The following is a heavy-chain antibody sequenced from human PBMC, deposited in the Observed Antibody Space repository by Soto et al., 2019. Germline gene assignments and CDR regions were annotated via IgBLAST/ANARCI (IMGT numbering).Heavy chain of an antibody. D-gene: IGHD6-19*01. J-gene: IGHJ5*02. CDR3: AREAGPWHLPLNWFDP. CDR1: GFTFSNYS. CDR2: ISSSSSTI. V-gene: IGHV3-48*02. Sequence: EVQLVESGGGLVQPGGSLRLSCAASGFTFSNYSMNWVRQAPGKGLEWVSYISSSSSTIYYADSVKGRFTISIDNAKNSLYLQMNSLREEDTAVYYGAREAGPWHLPLNWFDPWGQGTLVTVSS.